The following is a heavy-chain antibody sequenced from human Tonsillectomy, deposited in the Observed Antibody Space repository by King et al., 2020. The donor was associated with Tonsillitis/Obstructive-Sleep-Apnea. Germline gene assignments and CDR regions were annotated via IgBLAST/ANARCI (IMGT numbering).Heavy chain of an antibody. J-gene: IGHJ6*03. V-gene: IGHV6-1*01. CDR2: TYYRSKWYN. D-gene: IGHD3-3*01. CDR1: GDSVSSNSAA. CDR3: ARGRYYTFDYYYYYMDV. Sequence: VPLQQSGPGLVKPSPTLSLTCAISGDSVSSNSAAWNWIRQSPSRGLEWLGRTYYRSKWYNDYAVSVKSRITINPDTSKNQFSLQLNSVTPEDTAVYYCARGRYYTFDYYYYYMDVWGKGTTVTVSS.